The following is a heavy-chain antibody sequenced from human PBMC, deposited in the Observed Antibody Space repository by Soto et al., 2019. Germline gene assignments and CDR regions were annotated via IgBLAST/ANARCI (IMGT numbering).Heavy chain of an antibody. V-gene: IGHV3-23*01. Sequence: PGGSLRLSCAASGFTFSSYAMSWVRQAPGKELEWVSAISGSGGGSTYCALSVKGRFTISRDNSKSTLSLQMNSLRAEDTAVYYCAKDGGSGWSTGYFQHWGRGTLVTVSS. CDR2: ISGSGGGST. J-gene: IGHJ1*01. D-gene: IGHD6-19*01. CDR3: AKDGGSGWSTGYFQH. CDR1: GFTFSSYA.